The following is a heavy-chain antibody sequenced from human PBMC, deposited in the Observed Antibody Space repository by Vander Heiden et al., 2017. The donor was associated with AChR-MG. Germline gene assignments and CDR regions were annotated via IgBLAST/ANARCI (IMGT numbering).Heavy chain of an antibody. Sequence: QVQLVESGGGVVQPGRSLRLSCAASGFTFRRYAMHWVGQAPGKGLEWVAVISYDGSNKYYADSVKGRFTISRDNSKNTLYLQMNSLRAEDTAVYYCARDHRGDIVLMVYAPGDYWGQGTLVTVSS. V-gene: IGHV3-30-3*01. CDR2: ISYDGSNK. CDR3: ARDHRGDIVLMVYAPGDY. CDR1: GFTFRRYA. D-gene: IGHD2-8*01. J-gene: IGHJ4*02.